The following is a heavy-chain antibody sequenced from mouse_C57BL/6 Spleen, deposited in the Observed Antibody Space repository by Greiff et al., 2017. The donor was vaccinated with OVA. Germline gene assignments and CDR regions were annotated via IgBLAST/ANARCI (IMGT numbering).Heavy chain of an antibody. CDR2: INPSNGGT. V-gene: IGHV1-53*01. J-gene: IGHJ1*03. Sequence: QVQLQQPGTELVKPGASVKLSCTASGYTFTSYWMHWVKQRPGQGLEWIGYINPSNGGTNYNDKFKSKATLTVDKSSSTAYRQHSSLTSVDSAVYYCARNRFTTVVGYFDVWGTGTTVTVSS. CDR1: GYTFTSYW. CDR3: ARNRFTTVVGYFDV. D-gene: IGHD1-1*01.